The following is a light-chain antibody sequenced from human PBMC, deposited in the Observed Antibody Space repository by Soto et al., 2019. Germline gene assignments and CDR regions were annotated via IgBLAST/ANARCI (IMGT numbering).Light chain of an antibody. CDR3: SLYTSENAYV. CDR2: EVS. J-gene: IGLJ1*01. V-gene: IGLV2-8*01. CDR1: SSDVGGYNY. Sequence: QSALTQPPSASGSPGQSVTISCTGTSSDVGGYNYVSRYQQHPGKAPKLMIYEVSQRPSGVPDRFSGSKSGNTASLTISGLQAADEADYYCSLYTSENAYVFGTGTKVTV.